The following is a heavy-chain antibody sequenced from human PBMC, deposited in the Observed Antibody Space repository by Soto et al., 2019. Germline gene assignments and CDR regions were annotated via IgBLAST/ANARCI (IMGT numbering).Heavy chain of an antibody. J-gene: IGHJ5*02. D-gene: IGHD3-3*01. CDR1: CGSISSYY. CDR3: EGFPERYYVFWSGPFAPGFNP. CDR2: IYYSGST. Sequence: SETLSLTCTVSCGSISSYYWSWLRQPPGKGLEWSGYIYYSGSTNYNPSLKSRVTISVDTSKNQFSLKMSSVTAADTAVNYSEGFPERYYVFWSGPFAPGFNPGGRGTLATFPS. V-gene: IGHV4-59*08.